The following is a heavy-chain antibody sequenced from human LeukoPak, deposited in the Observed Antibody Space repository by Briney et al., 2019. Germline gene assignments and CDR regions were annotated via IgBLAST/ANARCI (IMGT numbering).Heavy chain of an antibody. V-gene: IGHV3-23*01. CDR2: ISGSGGSI. CDR3: AKDRDCSSATCYVFWFDP. D-gene: IGHD2-2*01. Sequence: PGGSLRLSCAASGFTFSSYSMNWVRQAPGKGLEWFSVISGSGGSISYADSVKGRFTISRDNSKNTLYLQMNSLRAEDTAVYYCAKDRDCSSATCYVFWFDPWGQGTLVTVSS. J-gene: IGHJ5*02. CDR1: GFTFSSYS.